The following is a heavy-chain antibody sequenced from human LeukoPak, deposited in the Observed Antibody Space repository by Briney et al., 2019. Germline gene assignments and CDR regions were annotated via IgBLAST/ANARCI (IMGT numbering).Heavy chain of an antibody. V-gene: IGHV3-23*01. CDR2: LSGSGGST. J-gene: IGHJ5*02. CDR1: GFTFSNYA. D-gene: IGHD3-22*01. Sequence: PGGSLRLSCAASGFTFSNYAMNWVRQAPGKGLEWVSALSGSGGSTYYADSVKGRFPISGANSKNTLYLQMNSLRVEDTAVYYCAKDYRSMPYYYDSSGFDPWGQGTLVTVSS. CDR3: AKDYRSMPYYYDSSGFDP.